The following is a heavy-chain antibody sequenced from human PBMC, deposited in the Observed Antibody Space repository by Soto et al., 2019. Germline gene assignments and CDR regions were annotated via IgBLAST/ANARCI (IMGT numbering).Heavy chain of an antibody. CDR3: SRGGDAYKAGNY. CDR1: GGSLSGYY. V-gene: IGHV4-34*01. D-gene: IGHD1-1*01. J-gene: IGHJ4*02. CDR2: IHHIGSI. Sequence: QVQLQQWGAGLLKPSETLSLTCAVYGGSLSGYYWTWIRRPPGKGLEWIGEIHHIGSINYNSSLKSRVTISADTSKNQFFLKLSSVTAADTAVYYCSRGGDAYKAGNYWGQGTLVTVSS.